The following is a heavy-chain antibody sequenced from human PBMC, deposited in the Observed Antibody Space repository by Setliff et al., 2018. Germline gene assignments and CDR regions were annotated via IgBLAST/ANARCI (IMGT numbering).Heavy chain of an antibody. CDR1: GASVTSFDYY. CDR2: ISHGVST. V-gene: IGHV4-30-4*01. CDR3: ARTHCTTTSCFYFHY. J-gene: IGHJ4*02. D-gene: IGHD2-2*01. Sequence: SETLSLTCTVSGASVTSFDYYWSWIRQPPGKGLEYIGHISHGVSTSYSPSLKSRLSISADTSKNQFSLKLTSVTAADTAVYYCARTHCTTTSCFYFHYWGQGTVVTVS.